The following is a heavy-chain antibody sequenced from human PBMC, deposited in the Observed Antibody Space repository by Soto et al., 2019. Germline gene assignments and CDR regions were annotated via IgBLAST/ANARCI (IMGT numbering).Heavy chain of an antibody. Sequence: GGSLRLSCAASGFTFSSYAMSWVRQAPGKGLEWVSAISGSGGSTYYADSVKGRFTISRDNSKNTLYLQMNSLRAEDTAVYYCAKVRYDFWSGYPLDGMDVWVQGTTVTVSS. CDR3: AKVRYDFWSGYPLDGMDV. D-gene: IGHD3-3*01. V-gene: IGHV3-23*01. CDR2: ISGSGGST. J-gene: IGHJ6*02. CDR1: GFTFSSYA.